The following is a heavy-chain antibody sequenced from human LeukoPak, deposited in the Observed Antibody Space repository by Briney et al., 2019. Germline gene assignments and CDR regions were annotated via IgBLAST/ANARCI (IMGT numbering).Heavy chain of an antibody. CDR3: ASRYCSSTSCPPGYFDY. J-gene: IGHJ4*02. CDR2: IKQDGSEK. CDR1: GFTFSSYW. D-gene: IGHD2-2*01. V-gene: IGHV3-7*01. Sequence: GGSLRLSCAASGFTFSSYWMSWVRQAPGKGLEWVANIKQDGSEKYYVDSVKGRFTISRDNAKNSLYLQMNSLRAEDTAVYYCASRYCSSTSCPPGYFDYWGQGTLVTVSP.